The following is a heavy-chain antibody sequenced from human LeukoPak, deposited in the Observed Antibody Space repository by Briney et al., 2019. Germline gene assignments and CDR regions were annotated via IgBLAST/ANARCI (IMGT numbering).Heavy chain of an antibody. CDR3: ARRYCSSTSCNPYFFDY. J-gene: IGHJ4*02. CDR1: GYXFTNYY. V-gene: IGHV5-51*01. Sequence: GESLKISCKGSGYXFTNYYICWVRQTPGKGLEWMGIISPGDSDARYSPSFQGQVTISADKSISTAYLRWSSLKASDTAMYYCARRYCSSTSCNPYFFDYWGQGTLVTVSS. D-gene: IGHD2-2*01. CDR2: ISPGDSDA.